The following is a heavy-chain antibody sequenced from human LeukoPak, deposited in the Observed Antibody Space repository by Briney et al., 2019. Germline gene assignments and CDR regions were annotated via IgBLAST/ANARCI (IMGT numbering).Heavy chain of an antibody. D-gene: IGHD3-3*02. CDR1: GTSFTNYW. CDR3: ARLGLSHSAGIDY. J-gene: IGHJ4*02. CDR2: IYDGDT. V-gene: IGHV5-51*01. Sequence: GESLKISCKGSGTSFTNYWIACGRQMPGKGLECMGIIYDGDTRYSPSFQGQVTISADKSISTAYLQWSSLKASDTAIYYCARLGLSHSAGIDYWGQGTLVTVSS.